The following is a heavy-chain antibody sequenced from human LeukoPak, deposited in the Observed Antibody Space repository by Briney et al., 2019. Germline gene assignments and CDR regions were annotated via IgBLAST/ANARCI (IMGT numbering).Heavy chain of an antibody. J-gene: IGHJ3*02. V-gene: IGHV3-9*01. CDR3: AKDMRVAVAGNILPVAFDI. CDR1: GFTFDDYA. CDR2: ISWNSGSI. D-gene: IGHD6-19*01. Sequence: PGRSLRLSCPASGFTFDDYAMHWVRQAPGKGLEWVSGISWNSGSIGYADSVKGRFTIPRDNAKNSLYLQMNSLRAEDTALYYCAKDMRVAVAGNILPVAFDIWGQGTMVTVSS.